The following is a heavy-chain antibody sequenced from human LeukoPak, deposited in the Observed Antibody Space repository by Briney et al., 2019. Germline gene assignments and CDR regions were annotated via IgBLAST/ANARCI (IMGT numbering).Heavy chain of an antibody. J-gene: IGHJ4*02. CDR1: GYTFTSYY. CDR2: INPSGGST. D-gene: IGHD3-22*01. V-gene: IGHV1-46*01. CDR3: ARIYYDSSGYSSGFDY. Sequence: ASVKVSCKASGYTFTSYYMHWVRQAPGQGLEWMGIINPSGGSTSYAQKFQGRVTMTRDTSTSTVYMELSSLRSEDTAVYYCARIYYDSSGYSSGFDYWGQGTLVTVSS.